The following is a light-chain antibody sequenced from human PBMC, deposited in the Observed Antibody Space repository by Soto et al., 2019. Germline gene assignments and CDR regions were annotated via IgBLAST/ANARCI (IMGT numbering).Light chain of an antibody. J-gene: IGLJ1*01. CDR1: SSDVGGYNY. V-gene: IGLV2-8*01. CDR3: SSYAGSNNKV. CDR2: AIS. Sequence: QSALTQPPSASGSPGQSVTISCTGTSSDVGGYNYVSWYQQHPGKAPKLMIYAISKRPSGVPDRFSCSKSGNTASLTVSGLQAEDEADYYCSSYAGSNNKVFGTGTKVTVL.